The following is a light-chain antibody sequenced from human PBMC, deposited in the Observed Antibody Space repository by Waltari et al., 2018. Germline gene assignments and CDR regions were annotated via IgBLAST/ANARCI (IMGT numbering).Light chain of an antibody. CDR1: SSDIGDSNY. Sequence: QSALTQPASVSGSPGQSITISCTGTSSDIGDSNYVSWYQQHPGEAPKLIIYEGTNRPSGVSNRFSGSKSGNTASLTISGLQAEDEADYYCSSFTTNSPPYVFGTGTEVTVL. J-gene: IGLJ1*01. V-gene: IGLV2-14*01. CDR2: EGT. CDR3: SSFTTNSPPYV.